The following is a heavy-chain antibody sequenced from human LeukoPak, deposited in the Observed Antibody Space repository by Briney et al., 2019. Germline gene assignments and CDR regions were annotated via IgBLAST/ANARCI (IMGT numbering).Heavy chain of an antibody. J-gene: IGHJ4*02. Sequence: GRSLRLSCAASGFTFSSYAMHWVRQAPGKGLEWVAVISYDGSNKYYADSVKGRFTISRDNSKNTLYLQMNSLGAEDTAVYYCARDEDLLFDYWGQGTLVTVSS. CDR1: GFTFSSYA. CDR2: ISYDGSNK. D-gene: IGHD2-15*01. CDR3: ARDEDLLFDY. V-gene: IGHV3-30-3*01.